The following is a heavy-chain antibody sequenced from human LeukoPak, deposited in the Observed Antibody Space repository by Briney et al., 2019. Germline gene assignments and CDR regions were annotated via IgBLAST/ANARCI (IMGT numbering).Heavy chain of an antibody. D-gene: IGHD2-2*02. CDR3: ASLGTAAIPKYYYYGMDV. J-gene: IGHJ6*02. V-gene: IGHV4-34*01. CDR1: GGSFSGYY. CDR2: IYYSGST. Sequence: SETLSLTCAVYGGSFSGYYWSWIRQPPGKGLEWIGSIYYSGSTYYNPSLKSRVTISVDTSKNQFSLKLSSVTAADTAVYYCASLGTAAIPKYYYYGMDVWGQGTTVTVSS.